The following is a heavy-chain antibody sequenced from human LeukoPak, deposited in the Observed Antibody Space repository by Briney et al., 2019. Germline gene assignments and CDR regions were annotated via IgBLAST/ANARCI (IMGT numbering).Heavy chain of an antibody. Sequence: GGSLRLSCAASGFTFSSYGMHWVRQAPGKGLEWVTFIRYDGSNKYYADSVKGRFTISRDNSKNTLYLQMNSLRAEDTAVYYCAKDGRRRKTYYYDGSALYFFDYWGQGTLVTVSS. D-gene: IGHD3-22*01. CDR2: IRYDGSNK. V-gene: IGHV3-30*02. J-gene: IGHJ4*02. CDR3: AKDGRRRKTYYYDGSALYFFDY. CDR1: GFTFSSYG.